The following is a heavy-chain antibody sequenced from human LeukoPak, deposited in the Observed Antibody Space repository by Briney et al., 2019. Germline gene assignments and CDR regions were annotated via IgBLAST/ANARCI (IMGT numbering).Heavy chain of an antibody. CDR1: GGPFSGYY. Sequence: SETLSLTCAVYGGPFSGYYWSWIRQPPGKGLEWIGEINHSGNTNYNPSLKSRVTISVDTSKNQFSLKLSSVTAADTAVYYCARQTYSSSWSYDAFDIWGQGTMVTVSS. CDR3: ARQTYSSSWSYDAFDI. D-gene: IGHD6-13*01. J-gene: IGHJ3*02. V-gene: IGHV4-34*01. CDR2: INHSGNT.